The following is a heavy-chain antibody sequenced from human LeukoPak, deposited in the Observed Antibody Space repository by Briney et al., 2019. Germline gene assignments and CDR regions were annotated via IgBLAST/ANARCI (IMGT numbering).Heavy chain of an antibody. D-gene: IGHD4-17*01. Sequence: TSETLSLTCTVSGYSISSGYYWGWIRQPPGKGLEWIGSIYHSGSTYYNPSLKTRVTISVDTSKNQFSLKLSSVTAADTAVYYCATSSNDYGDAFDIWGQGTMVTVSS. J-gene: IGHJ3*02. V-gene: IGHV4-38-2*02. CDR3: ATSSNDYGDAFDI. CDR2: IYHSGST. CDR1: GYSISSGYY.